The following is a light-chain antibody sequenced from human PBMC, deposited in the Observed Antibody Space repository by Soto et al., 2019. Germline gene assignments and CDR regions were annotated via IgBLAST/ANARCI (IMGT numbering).Light chain of an antibody. J-gene: IGKJ2*01. CDR2: GAS. CDR3: FQSNTYPLT. Sequence: DIQMTQSPSSLSASVGDSVTITCRASQGIRNDLAWFQQKSGKAPKRLIYGASSLESGVPSRFSGSGAGTEFTLTISSLQPEDFATYYCFQSNTYPLTFGQGTKL. CDR1: QGIRND. V-gene: IGKV1-17*01.